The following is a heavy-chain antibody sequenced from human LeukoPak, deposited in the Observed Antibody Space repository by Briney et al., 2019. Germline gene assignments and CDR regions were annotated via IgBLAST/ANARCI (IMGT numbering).Heavy chain of an antibody. J-gene: IGHJ4*02. Sequence: GGSLRLSCAASGFTFSSYAMSWVRQAPGKGLEWVSAISSSGGSTYYADSVKGRFTISRDNSKNTLYLQMNSLRAEDTAVYYCAKDWSSSSPAYYFDYWGQGTLVTVSS. D-gene: IGHD6-6*01. CDR3: AKDWSSSSPAYYFDY. CDR1: GFTFSSYA. V-gene: IGHV3-23*01. CDR2: ISSSGGST.